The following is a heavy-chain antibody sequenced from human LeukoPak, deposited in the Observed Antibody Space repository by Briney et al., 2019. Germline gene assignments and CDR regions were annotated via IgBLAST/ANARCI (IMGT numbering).Heavy chain of an antibody. Sequence: SVKVSCKASGYTFTSYDINWVRQATGQGLEWMGGIIPIFGTANYAQKFQGRVTITTDESTSTAYMELSSLRSEDTAVYYCARKDIVAMGEAFDIWGQGTMVTVSS. CDR2: IIPIFGTA. CDR3: ARKDIVAMGEAFDI. D-gene: IGHD5-12*01. J-gene: IGHJ3*02. V-gene: IGHV1-69*05. CDR1: GYTFTSYD.